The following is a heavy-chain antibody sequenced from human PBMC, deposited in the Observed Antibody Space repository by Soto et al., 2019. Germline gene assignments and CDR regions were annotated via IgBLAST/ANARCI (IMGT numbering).Heavy chain of an antibody. D-gene: IGHD3-3*01. CDR3: ARMDYDFWSGYSPYWYFDL. Sequence: QVQLVESGGGVVQPGRSLRLSCAASGFTFSSYAMHWVRQAPGKGLEWVAVISYDGSNKYYADSVKGRFTISRDNSMNTLYLQMNSLRAEDTAVYYCARMDYDFWSGYSPYWYFDLWGRGTLVTVSS. J-gene: IGHJ2*01. V-gene: IGHV3-30-3*01. CDR2: ISYDGSNK. CDR1: GFTFSSYA.